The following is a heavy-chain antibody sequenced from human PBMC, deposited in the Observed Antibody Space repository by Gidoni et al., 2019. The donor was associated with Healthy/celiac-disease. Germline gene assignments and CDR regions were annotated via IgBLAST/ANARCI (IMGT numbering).Heavy chain of an antibody. Sequence: EVQLVESGGGLVQPGGSLRLSCAASGFTFSSYRMNWVRQAPGKGLEWVSYISSSSSTIYYADSGKGRFTISRDNAKNSLYLQMNSLRDEDTAVYYCARDLSSYYYDSSGYYGPWGQGTLVTVSS. V-gene: IGHV3-48*02. CDR1: GFTFSSYR. CDR3: ARDLSSYYYDSSGYYGP. CDR2: ISSSSSTI. J-gene: IGHJ5*02. D-gene: IGHD3-22*01.